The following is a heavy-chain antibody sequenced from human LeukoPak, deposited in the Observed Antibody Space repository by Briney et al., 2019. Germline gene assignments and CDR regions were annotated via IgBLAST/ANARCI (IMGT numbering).Heavy chain of an antibody. CDR3: ASSTMYCSSTSCSDDNWFDP. D-gene: IGHD2-2*01. CDR2: IIPIFGTA. CDR1: GGTFSSYA. Sequence: SVKVSCKASGGTFSSYAISWVRQAPGQGLEWMGGIIPIFGTANYAQKFQGRVTITTDESTSTAYMELSSLRSEDTAVYYCASSTMYCSSTSCSDDNWFDPWGKGTLVTVSS. V-gene: IGHV1-69*05. J-gene: IGHJ5*02.